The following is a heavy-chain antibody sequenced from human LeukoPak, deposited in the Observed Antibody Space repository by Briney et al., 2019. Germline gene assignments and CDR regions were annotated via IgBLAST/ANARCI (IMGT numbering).Heavy chain of an antibody. CDR2: MNPNSGNT. CDR1: GYTFSSYD. V-gene: IGHV1-8*03. D-gene: IGHD6-19*01. CDR3: ARDGTVAGTGDAFDI. Sequence: GASVKVSCKASGYTFSSYDINWVRQATGQGLEWMGWMNPNSGNTGYAQKFQGRVTITRNTSISTAYMELSSLRSDDTALYYCARDGTVAGTGDAFDIWGQGTMVTVSS. J-gene: IGHJ3*02.